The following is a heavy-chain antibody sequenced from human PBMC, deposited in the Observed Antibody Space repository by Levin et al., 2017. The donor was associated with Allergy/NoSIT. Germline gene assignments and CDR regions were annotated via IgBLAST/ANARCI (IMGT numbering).Heavy chain of an antibody. V-gene: IGHV3-20*01. D-gene: IGHD2/OR15-2a*01. CDR3: ARHRFTMNIHDGCEI. CDR1: GFTFDDYG. J-gene: IGHJ3*02. Sequence: GGSLRLSCAASGFTFDDYGMSWVRQAPGKGLEWVSGINWNGGSTGYADSVKGRLTISRDNAKNSLYLQMNSLRAEDTALYHCARHRFTMNIHDGCEIWGQGTMVIVSS. CDR2: INWNGGST.